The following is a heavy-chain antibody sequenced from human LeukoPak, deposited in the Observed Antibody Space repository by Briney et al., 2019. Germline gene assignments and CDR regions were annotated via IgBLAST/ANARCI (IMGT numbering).Heavy chain of an antibody. V-gene: IGHV3-48*02. Sequence: PGGSLRLSCAASGFTFTSYSMNWVRQAPGKGLEWVSTISGGGGSTYYADSVKGRFTISRDNAKNSLYLQMNSLRDEDTAVYYCAREDEGIGKDCFDYWGQGTLVTVSS. D-gene: IGHD1-26*01. CDR2: ISGGGGST. CDR1: GFTFTSYS. CDR3: AREDEGIGKDCFDY. J-gene: IGHJ4*02.